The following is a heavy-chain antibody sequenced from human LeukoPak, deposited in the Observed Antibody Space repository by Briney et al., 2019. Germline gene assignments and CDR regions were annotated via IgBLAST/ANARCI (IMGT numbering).Heavy chain of an antibody. CDR1: GITFSNHV. Sequence: PGGSLRLSCAASGITFSNHVMSWVRQAPGKGLEWVANIKQDGSEKSYVESVRGRFTISRDNAKNSLYLQLNSLRAEDTALYYCARDNPPDYWGQGTLVTVSS. V-gene: IGHV3-7*03. J-gene: IGHJ4*02. CDR3: ARDNPPDY. CDR2: IKQDGSEK.